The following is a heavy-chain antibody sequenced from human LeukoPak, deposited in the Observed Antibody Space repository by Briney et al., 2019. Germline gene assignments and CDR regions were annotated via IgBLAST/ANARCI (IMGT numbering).Heavy chain of an antibody. V-gene: IGHV1-2*06. CDR2: INPNSGGT. D-gene: IGHD1-26*01. CDR3: ARSGSYYTAFDI. J-gene: IGHJ3*02. CDR1: GYTFTGYY. Sequence: ASVKASCKASGYTFTGYYMHWVRQAPGQGLEWMGRINPNSGGTNYAQKFQGRVTMTRDTSISTAYMELSRLRSDDTAVYYCARSGSYYTAFDIWGQGTMVTVSS.